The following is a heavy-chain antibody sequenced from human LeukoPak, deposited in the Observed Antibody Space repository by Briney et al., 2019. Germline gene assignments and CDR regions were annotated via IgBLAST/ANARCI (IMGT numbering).Heavy chain of an antibody. Sequence: PSETLSLTCTVSGGSISSGGYYWSWIRQHPGKGLEWIGYIYYSGSTNYNPSLKSRATISVDTSKSQLSLKLNSVTAADTAVYYWARGYVWGRNPVRGPLDFWGQGTLVTVSS. CDR1: GGSISSGGYY. CDR2: IYYSGST. V-gene: IGHV4-61*08. J-gene: IGHJ4*02. CDR3: ARGYVWGRNPVRGPLDF. D-gene: IGHD3-16*01.